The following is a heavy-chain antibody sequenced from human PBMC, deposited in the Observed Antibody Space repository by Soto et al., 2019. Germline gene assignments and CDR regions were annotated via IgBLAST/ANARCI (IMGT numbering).Heavy chain of an antibody. CDR1: GFPFSTPD. Sequence: EFQVMQSGGGLVQPGGSLRLACAASGFPFSTPDMSWVRQAPGKGLEWVSTISGGDETTYYADSVKGRFTISRDNFKNTVYLQMDGLRVDDTALYYCAKNSGWFNTWGQGDLVTVSS. D-gene: IGHD3-10*01. CDR3: AKNSGWFNT. J-gene: IGHJ5*02. CDR2: ISGGDETT. V-gene: IGHV3-23*01.